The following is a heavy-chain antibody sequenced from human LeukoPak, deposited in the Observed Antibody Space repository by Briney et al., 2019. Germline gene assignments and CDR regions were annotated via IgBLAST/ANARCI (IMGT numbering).Heavy chain of an antibody. CDR2: ISWNSGSI. J-gene: IGHJ4*02. V-gene: IGHV3-9*01. CDR3: AKDGNYDILTGYHDY. CDR1: GFTFSNYG. D-gene: IGHD3-9*01. Sequence: GGSLRLSCAASGFTFSNYGMHWVRQAPGKGLEWVSGISWNSGSIGYADSVKGRFTISRDNAKNSLYLQMNSLRAEDTALYYCAKDGNYDILTGYHDYWGQGTLVTVSS.